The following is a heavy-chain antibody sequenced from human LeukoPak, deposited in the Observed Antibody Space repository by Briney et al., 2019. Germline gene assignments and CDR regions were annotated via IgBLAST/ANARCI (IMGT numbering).Heavy chain of an antibody. CDR2: IKHDGNEK. V-gene: IGHV3-7*01. Sequence: GGSLRLSCAASGFTFSSSWMSWVRQAPGQGLEWVANIKHDGNEKYYVDSVKGRFTISRDNAKNSLYLQMNTLRAEDAAVYYCARALRLAGGWYFDYWGQGTLVTVSS. J-gene: IGHJ4*02. CDR1: GFTFSSSW. D-gene: IGHD1-26*01. CDR3: ARALRLAGGWYFDY.